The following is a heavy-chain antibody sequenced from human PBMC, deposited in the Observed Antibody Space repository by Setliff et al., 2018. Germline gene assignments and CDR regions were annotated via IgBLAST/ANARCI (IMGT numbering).Heavy chain of an antibody. J-gene: IGHJ6*03. D-gene: IGHD1-20*01. V-gene: IGHV1-69*05. CDR2: IMPIFGTT. CDR3: AREFGITASVENYYYYRDV. CDR1: GGTFSSQG. Sequence: SVKVSCKASGGTFSSQGISWVRQAPGQGLEWMGGIMPIFGTTNYARKFQGRVTITTDKSTSTAYMEMSSRRSEDTAVYYCAREFGITASVENYYYYRDVWGKGTTVTVSS.